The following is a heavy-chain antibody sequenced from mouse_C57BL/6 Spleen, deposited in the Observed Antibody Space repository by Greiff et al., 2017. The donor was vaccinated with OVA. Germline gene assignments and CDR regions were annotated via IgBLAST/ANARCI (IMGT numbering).Heavy chain of an antibody. D-gene: IGHD1-1*01. Sequence: EVQGVESGPGMVKPSQSLSLTCTVTGYSITSGYDWHWIRHFPGNKLEWMGYISYSGSTNYNPSLKSRISITHDTSKNHFFLKLNSVTTEDTATYYCARRRLLLGYFDVWGTGTTVTVSS. CDR2: ISYSGST. J-gene: IGHJ1*03. CDR3: ARRRLLLGYFDV. CDR1: GYSITSGYD. V-gene: IGHV3-1*01.